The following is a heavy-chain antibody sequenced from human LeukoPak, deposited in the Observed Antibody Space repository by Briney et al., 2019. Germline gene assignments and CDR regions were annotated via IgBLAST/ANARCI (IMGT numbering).Heavy chain of an antibody. CDR2: ISSSSSYI. V-gene: IGHV3-21*01. Sequence: GGSLRLSCATSGFTFSSYTMNWVRQAPGKGLEWVSSISSSSSYIYYAESVKGRFTISRDNAKNSLYLQMNSLRAEDTAVYYCATYSSLNRREFQYWGQGTLLTVSS. D-gene: IGHD3-22*01. CDR3: ATYSSLNRREFQY. J-gene: IGHJ1*01. CDR1: GFTFSSYT.